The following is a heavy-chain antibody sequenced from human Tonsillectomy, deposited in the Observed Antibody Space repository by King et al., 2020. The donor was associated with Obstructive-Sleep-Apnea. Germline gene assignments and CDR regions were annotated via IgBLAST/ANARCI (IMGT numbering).Heavy chain of an antibody. V-gene: IGHV3-30*18. CDR3: AKELPPVQWLIRYGVDV. D-gene: IGHD6-19*01. CDR2: ISYDGDNK. CDR1: GFTFKTYG. J-gene: IGHJ6*02. Sequence: QVQLVESGGGVVQPGRSLRLSCAASGFTFKTYGMHWVRQAPGKGLEWLAVISYDGDNKYYANSVKGRFTISRDNSKNTLYLQMNSLRAEDTAVYYCAKELPPVQWLIRYGVDVWGQGTTVTVSS.